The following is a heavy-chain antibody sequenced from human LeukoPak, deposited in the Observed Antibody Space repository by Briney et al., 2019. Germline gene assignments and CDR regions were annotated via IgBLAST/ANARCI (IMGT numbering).Heavy chain of an antibody. CDR3: ARGGLQYTYQLLWKYNWFDP. J-gene: IGHJ5*02. CDR1: GGSFSGYY. V-gene: IGHV4-34*01. Sequence: PSETLSLTCAVYGGSFSGYYWSWIRQPPGKGLEWIGEINHRGSTNYNPSLKSRVTISVDTSKNQFSLKLSSVTAADTAVYYCARGGLQYTYQLLWKYNWFDPWGQGTLVTVSS. CDR2: INHRGST. D-gene: IGHD2-2*01.